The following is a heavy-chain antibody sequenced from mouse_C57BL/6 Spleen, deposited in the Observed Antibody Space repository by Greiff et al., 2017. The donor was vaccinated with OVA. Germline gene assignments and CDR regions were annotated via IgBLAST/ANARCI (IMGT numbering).Heavy chain of an antibody. CDR3: ASRDYYGSTPWFAY. Sequence: VQLQQPGAELVKPGASVKLSCKASGYTFTSYWMHWVKQRPGQGLEWIGMIHPNSGSTNYNEKFKSKATLTVDKSSSTAYMQLSSLTSEDSAVYYCASRDYYGSTPWFAYWGQGTLVTVSA. CDR2: IHPNSGST. D-gene: IGHD1-1*01. CDR1: GYTFTSYW. J-gene: IGHJ3*01. V-gene: IGHV1-64*01.